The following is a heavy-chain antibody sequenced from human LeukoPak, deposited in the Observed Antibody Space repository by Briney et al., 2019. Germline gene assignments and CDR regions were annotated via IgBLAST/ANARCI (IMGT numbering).Heavy chain of an antibody. J-gene: IGHJ6*02. Sequence: SVKVSCKASGGTFSSYAISWVRQAPGQGLEWMGRIITIFGIANYAQTFQGRVTITADKSTSTAYMELSSLRSGDTAVYYCARDQSRGRGYSYGRRGAYYYYGMDVWGQGTTVTVSS. CDR2: IITIFGIA. CDR3: ARDQSRGRGYSYGRRGAYYYYGMDV. CDR1: GGTFSSYA. V-gene: IGHV1-69*04. D-gene: IGHD5-18*01.